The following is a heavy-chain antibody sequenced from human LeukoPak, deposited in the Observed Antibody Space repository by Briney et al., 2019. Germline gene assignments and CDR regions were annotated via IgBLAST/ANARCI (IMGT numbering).Heavy chain of an antibody. D-gene: IGHD3-3*01. J-gene: IGHJ6*03. V-gene: IGHV3-21*01. Sequence: GGSLRLSCAASGFTLSSYSMNWVRQAPGKGLEWVSSISSSSSYIYYADSVKGRFTISRDNSQNTVSLQLNNLRIEDTALYYCAKTSLSDPSGHYYYMDVWGKGTTVTVSS. CDR2: ISSSSSYI. CDR1: GFTLSSYS. CDR3: AKTSLSDPSGHYYYMDV.